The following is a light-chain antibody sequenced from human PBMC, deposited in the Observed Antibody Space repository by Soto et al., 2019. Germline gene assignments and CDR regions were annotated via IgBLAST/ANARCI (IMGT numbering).Light chain of an antibody. Sequence: AIQMTQSPSSLSASVGDRVTITCRASQGIGNDLGWYQQKPGKAPELLIYAASNLQSGVPSRFSGSGSGTDFTLTISTLQPEDFATYYCLQDYTYPWTFGQGTTVEIK. J-gene: IGKJ1*01. CDR2: AAS. CDR1: QGIGND. V-gene: IGKV1-6*01. CDR3: LQDYTYPWT.